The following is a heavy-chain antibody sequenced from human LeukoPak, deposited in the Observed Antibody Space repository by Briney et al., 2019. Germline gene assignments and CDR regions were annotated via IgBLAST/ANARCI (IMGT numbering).Heavy chain of an antibody. D-gene: IGHD3-22*01. J-gene: IGHJ3*02. CDR3: AKRHYDTSGLDAFDI. CDR2: IIHSGANT. V-gene: IGHV3-23*01. CDR1: GFTFSSYA. Sequence: PGGSLRLSCAASGFTFSSYAMSWVRQAPGKGLEWVSAIIHSGANTYYADSVKGRFSISRDNSKNTLYLQMNSLRAEGTAVYYCAKRHYDTSGLDAFDIWGQGTTVTVSS.